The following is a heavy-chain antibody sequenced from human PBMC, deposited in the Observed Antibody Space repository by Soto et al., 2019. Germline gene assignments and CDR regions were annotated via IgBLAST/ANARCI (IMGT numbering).Heavy chain of an antibody. V-gene: IGHV3-23*01. D-gene: IGHD2-2*01. CDR1: GFTFNNFA. Sequence: GGSLRLSCAASGFTFNNFAMSWVRQAPGKGLEWVSSISDGGGSTYYGDSVKGRFTISRDNSKNTLYLQMNSLRAEDTAVYYCAKGYCSSTSCYGRGFDYWGQGTLVTVSS. CDR2: ISDGGGST. J-gene: IGHJ4*02. CDR3: AKGYCSSTSCYGRGFDY.